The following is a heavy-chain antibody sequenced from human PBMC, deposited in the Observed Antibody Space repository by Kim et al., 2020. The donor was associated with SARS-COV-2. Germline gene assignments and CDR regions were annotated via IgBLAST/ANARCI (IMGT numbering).Heavy chain of an antibody. D-gene: IGHD6-13*01. Sequence: GGSLRLSCAASGFTFSSYAMHWVRQAPGKGLEWVAVISYDGSNKYYADSVKVRFTISRDNSKNTLYLQMNSLRAEDTAVYYCARDLTGIAAAGPFDYWGQGTLVTVSS. J-gene: IGHJ4*02. CDR1: GFTFSSYA. CDR2: ISYDGSNK. CDR3: ARDLTGIAAAGPFDY. V-gene: IGHV3-30*04.